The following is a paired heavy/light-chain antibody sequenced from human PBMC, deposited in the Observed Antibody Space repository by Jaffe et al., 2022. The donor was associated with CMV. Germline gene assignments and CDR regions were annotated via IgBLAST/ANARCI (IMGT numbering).Light chain of an antibody. CDR3: QQYYSYPLT. CDR1: QGISSY. J-gene: IGKJ1*01. V-gene: IGKV1-8*01. Sequence: AIRMTQSPSSFSASTGDRVTITCRASQGISSYLAWYQQKPGKAPKLLIYAASTLQSGVPSRFSGSGSGTDFTLTISCLQSEDFATYYCQQYYSYPLTFGQGTKVEIK. CDR2: AAS.
Heavy chain of an antibody. Sequence: EVQLVESGGGLVQPGGSLRLSCAASGFTFSSYAMSWVRQAPGKGLEWVSAISGSGGSTYYADSVKGRFTISRDNSKNTLYLQMNSLRAEDTAVYYCAKEGNSSSWYYSGYYYYYMDVWGKGTTVTVSS. CDR3: AKEGNSSSWYYSGYYYYYMDV. V-gene: IGHV3-23*04. CDR2: ISGSGGST. CDR1: GFTFSSYA. D-gene: IGHD6-13*01. J-gene: IGHJ6*03.